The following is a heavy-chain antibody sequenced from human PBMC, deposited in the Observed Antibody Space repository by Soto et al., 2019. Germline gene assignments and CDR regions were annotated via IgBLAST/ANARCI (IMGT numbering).Heavy chain of an antibody. CDR2: ISGSGGST. Sequence: EVQLLESGGGLVQPGGSLRLSCAASGFTFSSYAMRWVRQAPGKGLEWVSAISGSGGSTYYADSVKGRFTISRDNSKNPLYLQMHGLSAGDTDVYYCARRGCGSDYDSWGQGTLVTVSS. CDR3: ARRGCGSDYDS. CDR1: GFTFSSYA. J-gene: IGHJ5*01. V-gene: IGHV3-23*01. D-gene: IGHD1-26*01.